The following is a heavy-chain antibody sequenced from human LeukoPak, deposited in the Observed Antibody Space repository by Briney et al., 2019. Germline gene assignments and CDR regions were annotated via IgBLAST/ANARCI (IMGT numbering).Heavy chain of an antibody. D-gene: IGHD2-2*01. V-gene: IGHV3-48*01. CDR3: ARGSSTSCYFSTRRCYYYMDV. J-gene: IGHJ6*03. CDR2: ISSSSSTI. Sequence: SGGSLRLSCAASGFTFSSYSMNWVRQAPGKGLEWVSYISSSSSTIYYAGSVKGRFTISRDNAKNSLYLQMNGLRAEDTAVYYCARGSSTSCYFSTRRCYYYMDVWGKGTTVTVSS. CDR1: GFTFSSYS.